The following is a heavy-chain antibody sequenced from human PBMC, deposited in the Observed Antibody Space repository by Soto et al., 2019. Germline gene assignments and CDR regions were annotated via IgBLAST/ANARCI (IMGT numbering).Heavy chain of an antibody. D-gene: IGHD6-13*01. CDR2: INAGNGNT. Sequence: ASVKVSCKASGYTFTSYAMHWVRQAPGQRLEWMGWINAGNGNTKYSQKFQGRVTITRDTSASTAYMELSSLRSEDTAVYYCASYHSGSWPPRNFDYWGQGTLVTVSS. V-gene: IGHV1-3*01. CDR3: ASYHSGSWPPRNFDY. CDR1: GYTFTSYA. J-gene: IGHJ4*02.